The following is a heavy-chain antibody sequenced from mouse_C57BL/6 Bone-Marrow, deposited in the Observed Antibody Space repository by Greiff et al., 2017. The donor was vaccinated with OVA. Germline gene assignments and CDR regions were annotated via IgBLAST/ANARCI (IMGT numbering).Heavy chain of an antibody. J-gene: IGHJ2*01. Sequence: QVQLQQSGAELARPGASVKLSCKASGYTFTSYGISWVKQRTGQGLEWIGEIYPRSGNTYYNEKFKGKATLTADKSSSTAYMELRSLTSEDSAVYFCARRDTTVVAKDYWGQGTTLTVSS. CDR2: IYPRSGNT. CDR1: GYTFTSYG. CDR3: ARRDTTVVAKDY. V-gene: IGHV1-81*01. D-gene: IGHD1-1*01.